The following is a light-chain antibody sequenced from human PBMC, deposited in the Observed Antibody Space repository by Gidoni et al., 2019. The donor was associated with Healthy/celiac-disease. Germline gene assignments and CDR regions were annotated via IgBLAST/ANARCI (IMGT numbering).Light chain of an antibody. CDR2: EVS. CDR1: SSDVGGYNY. Sequence: QSALTQPASVSGSPGQSITISCTGTSSDVGGYNYVSWYQQHPGKAPKLMIYEVSNRPSGVSNRFSGSKSVNTASLTISGLQAEDEADYYCSSYTSSSFSYVFGTGTKVTVL. CDR3: SSYTSSSFSYV. J-gene: IGLJ1*01. V-gene: IGLV2-14*01.